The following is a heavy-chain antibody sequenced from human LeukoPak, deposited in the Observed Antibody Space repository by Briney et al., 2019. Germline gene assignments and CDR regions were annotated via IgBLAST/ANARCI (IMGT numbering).Heavy chain of an antibody. V-gene: IGHV4-34*01. CDR2: INHSGST. CDR3: ARASTYYDYVWGSYRYSQNFDY. J-gene: IGHJ4*02. CDR1: GVSFSGYY. Sequence: SETLSLTCAVYGVSFSGYYWSWIRQPPGKGLEWIGEINHSGSTNYNPSLKSRVTISVDTSKNQFSLKLSSVTAADTAVYYCARASTYYDYVWGSYRYSQNFDYWGQGTLVTVSS. D-gene: IGHD3-16*02.